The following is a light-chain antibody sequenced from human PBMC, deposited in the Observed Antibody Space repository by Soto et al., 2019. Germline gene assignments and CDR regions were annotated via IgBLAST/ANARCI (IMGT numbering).Light chain of an antibody. CDR3: PQYVSYWT. V-gene: IGKV1-5*01. CDR1: QDLDKW. J-gene: IGKJ1*01. CDR2: KSS. Sequence: ILMSQSPSSLSASVGDRVTITCRASQDLDKWLAWYQQKPGRAPNLLIYKSSTLRQGVPSRFSGIGSGTEYSLTITDLQPDDFATYYCPQYVSYWTFGQGTVVDMK.